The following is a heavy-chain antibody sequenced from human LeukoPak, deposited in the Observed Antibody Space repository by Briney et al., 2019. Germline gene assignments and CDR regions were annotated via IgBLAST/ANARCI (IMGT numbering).Heavy chain of an antibody. CDR3: ARDHSSSPPYYYYYMDV. Sequence: PGGSLRLSCAASGFTFSTYSMNWVRQAPGKGLEWVSSISSSSSSIFYADSVKGRFTISRDNAQNSLYLQMNSLRAEDTAVYYCARDHSSSPPYYYYYMDVWGKGTTVTISS. J-gene: IGHJ6*03. CDR1: GFTFSTYS. CDR2: ISSSSSSI. V-gene: IGHV3-21*01. D-gene: IGHD6-13*01.